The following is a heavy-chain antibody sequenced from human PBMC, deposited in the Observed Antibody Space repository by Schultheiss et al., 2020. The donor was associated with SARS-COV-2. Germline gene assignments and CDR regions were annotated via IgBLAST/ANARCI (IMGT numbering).Heavy chain of an antibody. CDR3: ARGGGYCSSTSCSYYDFWSGYYDDYYYGMDV. CDR2: IYYSGST. J-gene: IGHJ6*02. Sequence: TLSLTCTVSGGSISSYYWSWIRQPPGKGLEWIGYIYYSGSTNYNPSLKSRVTISVDTSKNQFSLKLSSVTAADTAVYYCARGGGYCSSTSCSYYDFWSGYYDDYYYGMDVWGQGTTVTVSS. CDR1: GGSISSYY. V-gene: IGHV4-59*01. D-gene: IGHD3-3*01.